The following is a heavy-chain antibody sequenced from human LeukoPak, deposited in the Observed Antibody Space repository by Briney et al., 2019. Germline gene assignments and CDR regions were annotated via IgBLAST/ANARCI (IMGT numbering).Heavy chain of an antibody. CDR3: ARAGHMGVVVPAASYYYYGMDV. D-gene: IGHD2-2*01. J-gene: IGHJ6*02. CDR1: GGSFSGYY. Sequence: SETLSLTCAVYGGSFSGYYWSWIRQPPGKGLEWIGEINHSGSTNYNPSLKSRVTISVDTSKNQFSLKLSSVTAADTAVYYCARAGHMGVVVPAASYYYYGMDVWGQGTTVTVSS. V-gene: IGHV4-34*01. CDR2: INHSGST.